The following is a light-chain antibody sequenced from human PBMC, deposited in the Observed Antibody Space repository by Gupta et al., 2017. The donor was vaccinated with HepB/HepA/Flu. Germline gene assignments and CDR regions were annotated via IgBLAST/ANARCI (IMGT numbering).Light chain of an antibody. CDR1: NLVSKS. J-gene: IGLJ1*01. CDR2: DDG. CDR3: TAWHNSGDRYV. V-gene: IGLV3-21*02. Sequence: SYVLTHQPSVSVSPGQTAISTCGGDNLVSKSVHWYQQKPGTAPVVVVCDDGDRPSGIPERFYGSNSGTAATLTISRVEAGEEADYYCTAWHNSGDRYVFGTGTKVTVL.